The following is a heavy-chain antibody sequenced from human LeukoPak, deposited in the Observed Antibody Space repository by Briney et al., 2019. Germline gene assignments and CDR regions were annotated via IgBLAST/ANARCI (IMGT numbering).Heavy chain of an antibody. Sequence: GGSLRLSCAASGFSFSTCAMNWVRQAPGKGLEWVSAISGSGSNTYYADSVKGRFTISTDNSKNTLYLQMNSLRAEDTAVYYCAKPPPDSSSWLFDYWGQGTLVTVSS. CDR2: ISGSGSNT. J-gene: IGHJ4*02. CDR3: AKPPPDSSSWLFDY. CDR1: GFSFSTCA. D-gene: IGHD6-13*01. V-gene: IGHV3-23*01.